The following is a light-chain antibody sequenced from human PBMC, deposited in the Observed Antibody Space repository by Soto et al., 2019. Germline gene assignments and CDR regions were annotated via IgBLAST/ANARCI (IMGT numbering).Light chain of an antibody. CDR3: AAWDDSLDVWV. V-gene: IGLV1-44*01. Sequence: QSALTQPPSASGTPGQRVTISCSGSGSNIRSNSVTWYQQLPGTGPKLLMYSYNQRPSGVPDRFSGSKSGASASLAISGLQSEDEADYYCAAWDDSLDVWVFGGGTKVTVL. J-gene: IGLJ3*02. CDR1: GSNIRSNS. CDR2: SYN.